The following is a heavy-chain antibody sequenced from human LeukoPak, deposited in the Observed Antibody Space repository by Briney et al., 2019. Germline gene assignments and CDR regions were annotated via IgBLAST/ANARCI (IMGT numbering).Heavy chain of an antibody. D-gene: IGHD4-17*01. V-gene: IGHV3-74*01. CDR3: ARDLAYGGDY. CDR2: ISGDGSTT. CDR1: GFTFRSDW. Sequence: GGSLRLPCAASGFTFRSDWMHWVRQPPGKGPEWISRISGDGSTTTYADSVKGRFTISRDNAKNTLYLQMSSLRAEDTAVYYCARDLAYGGDYWGQGTLVTVSS. J-gene: IGHJ4*02.